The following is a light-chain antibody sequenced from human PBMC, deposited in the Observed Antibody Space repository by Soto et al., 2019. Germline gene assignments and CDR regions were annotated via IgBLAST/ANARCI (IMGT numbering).Light chain of an antibody. CDR2: DAS. CDR3: QQYDNLIT. V-gene: IGKV1-33*01. CDR1: QTISSW. Sequence: IRMTQSPSSLSASTGDRVTITCRASQTISSWLAWYQQKPGKAPKLLIYDASNLETGVPSRFSGSGSGTDFTFTISSLQPEDIATYYCQQYDNLITFGQGTRLEIK. J-gene: IGKJ5*01.